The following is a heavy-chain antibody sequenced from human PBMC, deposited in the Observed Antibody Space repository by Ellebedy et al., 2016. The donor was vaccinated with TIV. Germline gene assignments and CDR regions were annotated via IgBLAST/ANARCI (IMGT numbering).Heavy chain of an antibody. CDR2: IYSGGST. D-gene: IGHD4-17*01. Sequence: GESLKISCAASGFTVSSNYMSWVRQAPGKGLEWVSVIYSGGSTYYADSVKGRFTISRDNAKNSLYLQMNSLRAEDTAVYYCASGPSDYGDYVLYWGQGTLVTVSS. CDR1: GFTVSSNY. J-gene: IGHJ4*02. V-gene: IGHV3-53*01. CDR3: ASGPSDYGDYVLY.